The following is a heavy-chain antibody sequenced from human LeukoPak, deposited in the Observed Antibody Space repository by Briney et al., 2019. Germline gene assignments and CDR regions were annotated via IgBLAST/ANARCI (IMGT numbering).Heavy chain of an antibody. D-gene: IGHD3-16*01. CDR1: GFTFSSYS. Sequence: GGSLRLSCAASGFTFSSYSMNWVRQAPGKGLEWVSAISGSGGSTYYADSVKGRFTISRDNSKNTLYLQMNSLRAEDTAVYYCAKEQIPSYVCYWGQGTLVTVSS. J-gene: IGHJ4*02. CDR3: AKEQIPSYVCY. V-gene: IGHV3-23*01. CDR2: ISGSGGST.